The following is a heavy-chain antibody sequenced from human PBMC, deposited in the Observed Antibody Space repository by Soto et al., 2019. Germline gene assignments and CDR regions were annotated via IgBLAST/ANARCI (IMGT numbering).Heavy chain of an antibody. J-gene: IGHJ6*02. CDR3: ARVLPYYDSRESYYGMDI. D-gene: IGHD3-22*01. V-gene: IGHV1-69*13. Sequence: SVKLSCKASGGTFRSYAISWVRQATGQGIQLMGWLIPIFGTAHFADKSPARVTITAAESTSTAHIALSSLRSEDPGVYYCARVLPYYDSRESYYGMDIWGQGATVTVSS. CDR2: LIPIFGTA. CDR1: GGTFRSYA.